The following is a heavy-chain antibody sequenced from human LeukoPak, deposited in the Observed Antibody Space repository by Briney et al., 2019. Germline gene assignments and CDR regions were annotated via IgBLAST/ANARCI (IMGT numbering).Heavy chain of an antibody. CDR3: TTGYYDSSGYNLDAFDV. Sequence: GRSLRLSCAASGFTFSNAWMSWVRQAPGKGLEWVGRIKSKTDGGTTDYAAPVKGRFTISRDDSKNTLYLQMNSLKTEDTAVYYCTTGYYDSSGYNLDAFDVWGQGTMVTVSS. J-gene: IGHJ3*01. CDR1: GFTFSNAW. V-gene: IGHV3-15*01. CDR2: IKSKTDGGTT. D-gene: IGHD3-22*01.